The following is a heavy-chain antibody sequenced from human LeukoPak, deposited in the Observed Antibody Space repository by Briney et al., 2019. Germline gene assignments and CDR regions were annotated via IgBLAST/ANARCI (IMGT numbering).Heavy chain of an antibody. Sequence: GGSLRLSCAASGFTFSSNYMSWVRQAPGKGLEWVSVIYSGGSTYYADSVKGRFTISRDNSKNTLYLQMNSLRAEDTAVYYCARAGAYCGGDCYDYYFDYWGQGTLVTVSS. CDR1: GFTFSSNY. D-gene: IGHD2-21*02. CDR2: IYSGGST. V-gene: IGHV3-53*01. J-gene: IGHJ4*02. CDR3: ARAGAYCGGDCYDYYFDY.